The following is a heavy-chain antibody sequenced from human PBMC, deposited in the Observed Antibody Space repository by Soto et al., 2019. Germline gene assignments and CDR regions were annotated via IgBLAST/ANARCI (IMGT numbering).Heavy chain of an antibody. CDR1: GYTFSSYS. D-gene: IGHD5-12*01. CDR2: ISTYSGNT. J-gene: IGHJ4*02. CDR3: ARDNGYSDY. Sequence: ASVKVSCKASGYTFSSYSFIWVLQAPGQGLEWVGWISTYSGNTNYAQNLQGRVTMTTDTSANTAYMELRSLRSDDTAVYYCARDNGYSDYWGQGAVFTVS. V-gene: IGHV1-18*01.